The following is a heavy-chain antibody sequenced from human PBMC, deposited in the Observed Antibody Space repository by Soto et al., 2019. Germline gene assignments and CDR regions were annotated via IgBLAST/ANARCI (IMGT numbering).Heavy chain of an antibody. CDR3: ARLTGTTSNYYYYYGMDV. V-gene: IGHV3-23*01. CDR1: GFTFSSYA. D-gene: IGHD1-20*01. Sequence: TGGSLRLSCAASGFTFSSYAMSWVRQAPGKGLEWVSAISGSGGSTYYADSVKGQVTISADKSISTAYLQWSSLKASDTAMYYWARLTGTTSNYYYYYGMDVWGQGTTVTVSS. J-gene: IGHJ6*02. CDR2: ISGSGGST.